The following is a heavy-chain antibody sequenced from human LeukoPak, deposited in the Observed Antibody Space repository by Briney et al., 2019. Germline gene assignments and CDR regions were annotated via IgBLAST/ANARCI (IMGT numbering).Heavy chain of an antibody. D-gene: IGHD1-26*01. CDR2: ISSSSSII. V-gene: IGHV3-48*01. CDR3: ARTDSGSYSRWFDY. Sequence: GGSLRLSCAASGFTFSSYSMKWVRQAPGKGLEWVSYISSSSSIIYYADSVKGRFTVSRDNAKNSLYLQMNSLRADDTAVYLWARTDSGSYSRWFDYWGQGTLVTVSS. CDR1: GFTFSSYS. J-gene: IGHJ4*02.